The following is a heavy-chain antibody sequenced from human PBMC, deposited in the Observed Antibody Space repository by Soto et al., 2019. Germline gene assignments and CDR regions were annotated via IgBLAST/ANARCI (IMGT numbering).Heavy chain of an antibody. Sequence: PGESLKISCKGSGYSFTSYWIGWVRQMPGKGLEWMGIIYPGDSDTRYSPSFQGQVTISADKSISTAYLQWSSLKASDTVMYYCASIAARRDHYYYGVDVWGQGTTVTVSS. CDR2: IYPGDSDT. V-gene: IGHV5-51*01. J-gene: IGHJ6*02. CDR1: GYSFTSYW. D-gene: IGHD6-6*01. CDR3: ASIAARRDHYYYGVDV.